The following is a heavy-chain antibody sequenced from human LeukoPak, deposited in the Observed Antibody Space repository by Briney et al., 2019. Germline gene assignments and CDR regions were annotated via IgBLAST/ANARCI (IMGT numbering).Heavy chain of an antibody. CDR1: GYTLTELS. CDR2: FDPEDGET. D-gene: IGHD3-3*01. J-gene: IGHJ6*02. CDR3: ATGAPSLGWLSALDYYYYGMDV. V-gene: IGHV1-24*01. Sequence: GASVKVSCKVSGYTLTELSMHWVRQVPGKGLEWMGGFDPEDGETIYAQKFQGRVTMTEDTSTDTAYMELSSLRSEDTAAYYCATGAPSLGWLSALDYYYYGMDVWGQGTTVTVSS.